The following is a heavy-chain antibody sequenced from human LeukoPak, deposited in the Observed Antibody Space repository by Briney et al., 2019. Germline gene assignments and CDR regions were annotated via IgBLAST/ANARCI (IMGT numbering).Heavy chain of an antibody. J-gene: IGHJ4*02. CDR1: GFTFSSYG. D-gene: IGHD6-13*01. Sequence: PGRSLRLSCAASGFTFSSYGIHWVRQAPGKGLEWVAVIWYDGSNKYYADSVKGRFTISRDNSKNTLYLQMNSLRAEDTAVYYCAKDHEPFSSWYSFGHWGQGTLVTVSS. CDR2: IWYDGSNK. V-gene: IGHV3-33*06. CDR3: AKDHEPFSSWYSFGH.